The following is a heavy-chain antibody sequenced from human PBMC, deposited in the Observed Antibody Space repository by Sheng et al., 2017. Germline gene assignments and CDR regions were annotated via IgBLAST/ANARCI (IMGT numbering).Heavy chain of an antibody. D-gene: IGHD3-22*01. V-gene: IGHV3-9*01. CDR2: ISWNSGSI. CDR3: AKGSYDSSGYYQSHWYFDL. J-gene: IGHJ2*01. Sequence: EVQLVESGGGLVQPGRSLRLSCAASGFTFDDYAMHWVRQAPGKGLEWVSGISWNSGSIGYADSVKGRFTISRDNAKNSLYLQMNSLRAEDTALYYCAKGSYDSSGYYQSHWYFDLWGRGHPG. CDR1: GFTFDDYA.